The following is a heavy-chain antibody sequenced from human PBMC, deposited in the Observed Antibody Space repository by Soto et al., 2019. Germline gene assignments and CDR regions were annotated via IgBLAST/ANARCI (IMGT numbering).Heavy chain of an antibody. CDR1: GYTXSGYY. Sequence: SXKVFFTATGYTXSGYYRYLVRQAPGQGLEWMGWIKPNSGGTNYAKTFKGWVTMTRDTSISTDYMELSRLRPDDTAVYYCAREGSSAAGSVNWFDPWGQGTLVTVSS. J-gene: IGHJ5*02. D-gene: IGHD6-13*01. V-gene: IGHV1-2*04. CDR3: AREGSSAAGSVNWFDP. CDR2: IKPNSGGT.